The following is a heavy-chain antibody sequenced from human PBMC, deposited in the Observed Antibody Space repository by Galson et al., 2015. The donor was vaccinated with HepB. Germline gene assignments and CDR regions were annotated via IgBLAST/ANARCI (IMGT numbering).Heavy chain of an antibody. J-gene: IGHJ6*02. V-gene: IGHV3-66*01. CDR1: GFTVSSNY. Sequence: SLRLSCAASGFTVSSNYMSWVRQAPGKGLEWVSVIYSGGSTYYADSVKGRFTSYRDKSKNTLYLQMNSLRAEDTAVNYCARAILSLRIAVAGPVYGMDVWGQGTTVTVSS. D-gene: IGHD6-19*01. CDR2: IYSGGST. CDR3: ARAILSLRIAVAGPVYGMDV.